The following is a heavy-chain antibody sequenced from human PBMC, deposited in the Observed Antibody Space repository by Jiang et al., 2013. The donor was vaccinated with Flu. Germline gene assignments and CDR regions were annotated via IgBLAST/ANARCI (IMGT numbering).Heavy chain of an antibody. V-gene: IGHV6-1*01. CDR1: GDSVSSNSAA. CDR3: ARDHGGPYYDILESYYYYGMDV. D-gene: IGHD3-9*01. CDR2: TYYRSKWYN. Sequence: QTLSLTCAISGDSVSSNSAAWNWIRQSPSRGLEWLGRTYYRSKWYNDYAVSVKSRITINPDTSKNQFSLQLNSVTPEDTAVYYCARDHGGPYYDILESYYYYGMDVWGQGTTVTVSS. J-gene: IGHJ6*02.